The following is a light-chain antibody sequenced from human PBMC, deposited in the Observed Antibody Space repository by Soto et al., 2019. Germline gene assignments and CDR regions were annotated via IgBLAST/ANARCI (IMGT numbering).Light chain of an antibody. J-gene: IGKJ5*01. CDR2: DAS. CDR3: QQRSNWPPIT. V-gene: IGKV3-11*01. CDR1: QSVSRY. Sequence: EIVLTQSPATLSLSPGERATLSCRASQSVSRYLAWYQQKPGQAPWLLIYDASNRATGIPARFSGSGSGTEFTLAISSLESEDFAVYYCQQRSNWPPITFGQGTRLEIK.